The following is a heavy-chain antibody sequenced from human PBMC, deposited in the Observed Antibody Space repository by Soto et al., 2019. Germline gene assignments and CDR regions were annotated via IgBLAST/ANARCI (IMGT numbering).Heavy chain of an antibody. J-gene: IGHJ6*02. V-gene: IGHV4-39*01. D-gene: IGHD2-15*01. CDR3: APLSVSLSGPYGIHV. Sequence: SETLSLTCSVSGYSVSSSDYYWAWIRQPPGKGLKWIGSMLYSGLTYYNPSLKSRVTLSVDTSKNQFSVRLNSVTASDTAVYYCAPLSVSLSGPYGIHVWGQGTTVTVSS. CDR1: GYSVSSSDYY. CDR2: MLYSGLT.